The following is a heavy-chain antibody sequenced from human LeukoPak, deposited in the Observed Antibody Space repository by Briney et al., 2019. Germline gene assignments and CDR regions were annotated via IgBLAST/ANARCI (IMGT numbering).Heavy chain of an antibody. CDR1: GYTLTGYY. J-gene: IGHJ4*02. CDR3: ARVLYSSSSGDY. V-gene: IGHV1-2*02. D-gene: IGHD6-6*01. Sequence: ASVKVSCKASGYTLTGYYMHWVRQAPGQGLEWMGWINPNSGGTNYAQKFQGRVTMTRDTSISTAYMELSRLRSDDTAVYYCARVLYSSSSGDYWGQGTLVTVSS. CDR2: INPNSGGT.